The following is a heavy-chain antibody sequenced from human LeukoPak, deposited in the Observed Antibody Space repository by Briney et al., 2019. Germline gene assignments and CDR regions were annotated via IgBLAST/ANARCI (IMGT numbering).Heavy chain of an antibody. J-gene: IGHJ4*02. CDR1: RYTLTELP. V-gene: IGHV1-24*01. D-gene: IGHD5-18*01. CDR2: FDPEDGET. Sequence: ASVTDSCKVTRYTLTELPMHWVRQAPCKGGEWMGGFDPEDGETIYAQRFQGRVTMTQHTSTDTDYMELSSLRSEDTGVYYCATPGPSSVDRYGCGDFDCWGQGTLVTVS. CDR3: ATPGPSSVDRYGCGDFDC.